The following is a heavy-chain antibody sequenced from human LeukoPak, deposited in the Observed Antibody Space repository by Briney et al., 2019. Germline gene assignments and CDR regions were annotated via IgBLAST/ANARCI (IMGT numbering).Heavy chain of an antibody. D-gene: IGHD6-19*01. Sequence: SETLSLTCTVSGGSISSYYWNWIRQPAGKGLEWNGRIYNSGSTNYNPSLNSRVTMSVDTSKNQFSLKLSSVTAADTAVYYCARGGIAVAGADHWGQGTLVTVAS. CDR2: IYNSGST. CDR1: GGSISSYY. CDR3: ARGGIAVAGADH. J-gene: IGHJ4*02. V-gene: IGHV4-4*07.